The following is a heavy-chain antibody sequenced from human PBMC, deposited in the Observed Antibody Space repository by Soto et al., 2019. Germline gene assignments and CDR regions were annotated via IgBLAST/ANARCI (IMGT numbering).Heavy chain of an antibody. J-gene: IGHJ4*02. Sequence: PSETLSLTCTVSGGSISSGGYHWSWIRQHPGKGLEWIGYIYYSGSTYYNPSLKSRVTISVDTSKNQFSLKLSSVTAADTAVYYCARGTGYFDYWGQGTLVTVSS. D-gene: IGHD3-9*01. CDR3: ARGTGYFDY. CDR1: GGSISSGGYH. CDR2: IYYSGST. V-gene: IGHV4-31*03.